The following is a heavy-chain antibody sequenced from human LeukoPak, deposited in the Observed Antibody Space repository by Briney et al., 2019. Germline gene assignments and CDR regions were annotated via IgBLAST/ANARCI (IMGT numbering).Heavy chain of an antibody. CDR2: IYHSGST. J-gene: IGHJ4*02. Sequence: SETLSLTCAVSGGSISSSNWWNWVRQPPGKGLEWIGEIYHSGSTNYNPSLKSRVTISINTSKNQFSLKLSSVTAADTAVYYCARRNGQDIVATFRRRYYFDYWGQGTLVTVSS. D-gene: IGHD5-12*01. V-gene: IGHV4-4*02. CDR3: ARRNGQDIVATFRRRYYFDY. CDR1: GGSISSSNW.